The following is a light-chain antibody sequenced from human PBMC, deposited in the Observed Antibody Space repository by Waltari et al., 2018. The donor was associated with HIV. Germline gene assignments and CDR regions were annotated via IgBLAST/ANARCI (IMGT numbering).Light chain of an antibody. V-gene: IGLV2-14*03. Sequence: QSALTQPASVSGAPGQSITISCRGTSSDVGAFNHVSWYQLHPGKAPKFILYDVNRRPSGVFDRFSGSKSGNTASLTISGLQAEDEGLYYCSSYTRGDSSYVLFGGGTRLSVL. CDR1: SSDVGAFNH. J-gene: IGLJ3*02. CDR2: DVN. CDR3: SSYTRGDSSYVL.